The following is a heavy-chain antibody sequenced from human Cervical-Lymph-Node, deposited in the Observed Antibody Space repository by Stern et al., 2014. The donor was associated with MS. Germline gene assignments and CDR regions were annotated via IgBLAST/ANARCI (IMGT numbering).Heavy chain of an antibody. CDR3: ARRSPSSGSYEYYFDY. V-gene: IGHV5-51*01. CDR2: IYPGDSDT. D-gene: IGHD1-26*01. J-gene: IGHJ4*02. CDR1: GYRFTNYW. Sequence: VQLGQSGAEVKKPGESLKISCKGSGYRFTNYWIGWVRQMPGKGLEWMGIIYPGDSDTRYSPSFQGQVTISADKSISTAYLQWSSLKASDTAMYYCARRSPSSGSYEYYFDYWGQGTLVTVSS.